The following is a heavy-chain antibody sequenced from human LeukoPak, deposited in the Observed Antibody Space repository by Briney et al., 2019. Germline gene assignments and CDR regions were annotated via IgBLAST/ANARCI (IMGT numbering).Heavy chain of an antibody. J-gene: IGHJ3*02. CDR1: RFTFSAYG. D-gene: IGHD6-19*01. Sequence: PGGSLRLSCVASRFTFSAYGMHWVRQAPGKGLEWVAVISYDGSNEYSADSVKGRFTVSRDNAKNTMYLQMNSLRAEDTAVYYCARVFRVAVAGSDAFDIWGQGTMVTVSS. CDR3: ARVFRVAVAGSDAFDI. CDR2: ISYDGSNE. V-gene: IGHV3-30*03.